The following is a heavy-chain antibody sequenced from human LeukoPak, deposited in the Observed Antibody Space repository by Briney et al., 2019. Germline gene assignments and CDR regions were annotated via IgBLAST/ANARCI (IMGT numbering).Heavy chain of an antibody. D-gene: IGHD1-26*01. J-gene: IGHJ6*02. V-gene: IGHV3-53*01. CDR2: SYSTGNT. CDR3: VRGEKDYSYGLDV. CDR1: GFTVNWNT. Sequence: GGSLRLSCVASGFTVNWNTMNWVRQAPGKGLEWVSASYSTGNTYYADSVKGRFTMFRDNSENTVYLEMSSLRAEDSAMYYCVRGEKDYSYGLDVWGQGTTVTVSS.